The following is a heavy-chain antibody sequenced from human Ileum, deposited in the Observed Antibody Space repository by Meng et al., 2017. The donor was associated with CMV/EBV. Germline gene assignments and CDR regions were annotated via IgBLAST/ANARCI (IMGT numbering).Heavy chain of an antibody. Sequence: PGGSLGLSCAASGFTFSDHWFHWVRQAPGKGLGWIGEVHHSGITNYNTSLKSRVTISVDTSKNQFFLKLTSVTAADTGLYYCATNSEDYWGQGTLVTVSS. J-gene: IGHJ4*02. CDR2: VHHSGIT. V-gene: IGHV4-34*08. D-gene: IGHD4-23*01. CDR3: ATNSEDY. CDR1: GFTFSDHW.